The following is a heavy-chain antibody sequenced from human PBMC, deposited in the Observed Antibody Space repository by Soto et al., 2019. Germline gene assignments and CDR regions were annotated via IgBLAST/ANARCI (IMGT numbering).Heavy chain of an antibody. CDR2: LFYRATA. J-gene: IGHJ5*02. V-gene: IGHV4-39*01. D-gene: IGHD2-15*01. CDR3: ARHLVVATTTYNWFDV. Sequence: SVTLCLTWPFAGCSISRSYYYWGWIRHLPGKGLEWMGSLFYRATAYYNPSPRSRVTMFIDSSKNHFSLKLTSVTAADTAVYYCARHLVVATTTYNWFDVWGQGALVNVSS. CDR1: GCSISRSYYY.